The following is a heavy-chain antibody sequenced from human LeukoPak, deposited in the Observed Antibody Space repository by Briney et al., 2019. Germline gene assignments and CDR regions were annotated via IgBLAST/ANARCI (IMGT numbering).Heavy chain of an antibody. Sequence: PSETLSLTCTVSGGSISSGGYYWSWIRQPPGEGLEWIGYIYHSGSTYHNPSLKSRVTISVDRSKNQFSLKLSSVTAADTAVYYCARDQSPYDFWSGARAFDIWGQGTMVTVSS. J-gene: IGHJ3*02. CDR1: GGSISSGGYY. CDR2: IYHSGST. CDR3: ARDQSPYDFWSGARAFDI. D-gene: IGHD3-3*01. V-gene: IGHV4-30-2*01.